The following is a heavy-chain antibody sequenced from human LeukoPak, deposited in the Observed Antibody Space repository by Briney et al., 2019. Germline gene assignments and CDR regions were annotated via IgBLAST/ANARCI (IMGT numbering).Heavy chain of an antibody. D-gene: IGHD3-22*01. Sequence: PGGSLRLSCAASGFTFSSYAMHWVRQAPGKGLEWVAVISYDGSNKYYADSVKGRFTISRDNSKNTLFLQMNSLRVEDTAVYYCAKDDNYYESSGYPVAAYWGQGTLVTVSS. J-gene: IGHJ4*02. CDR2: ISYDGSNK. CDR1: GFTFSSYA. CDR3: AKDDNYYESSGYPVAAY. V-gene: IGHV3-30*04.